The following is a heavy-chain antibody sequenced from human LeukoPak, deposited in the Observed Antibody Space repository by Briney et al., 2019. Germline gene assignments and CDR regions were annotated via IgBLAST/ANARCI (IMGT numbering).Heavy chain of an antibody. CDR2: INHSGTT. Sequence: SETLSLTCAVYGGSFIDYYWSWIRQPPEKGLEWIGEINHSGTTNYNPSLKSRVTISVDTSNNQFSLKLSSVTAADTAVYYCVRGYGGYRDYRGQGTLVTVSA. D-gene: IGHD5-12*01. CDR3: VRGYGGYRDY. CDR1: GGSFIDYY. J-gene: IGHJ4*02. V-gene: IGHV4-34*01.